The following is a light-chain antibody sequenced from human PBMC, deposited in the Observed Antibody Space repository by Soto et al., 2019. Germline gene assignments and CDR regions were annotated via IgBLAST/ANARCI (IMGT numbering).Light chain of an antibody. CDR3: QQSSRTPYT. CDR2: AAS. Sequence: DIQMTQSPSSLSASVGDRLTITCRASQSISSYLNWYQQKPGKAPKLLIYAASSLQSGVPSRFSGSGSGTDFTLTISSLQPEDFATYYCQQSSRTPYTFGQGTKLEIK. J-gene: IGKJ2*01. CDR1: QSISSY. V-gene: IGKV1-39*01.